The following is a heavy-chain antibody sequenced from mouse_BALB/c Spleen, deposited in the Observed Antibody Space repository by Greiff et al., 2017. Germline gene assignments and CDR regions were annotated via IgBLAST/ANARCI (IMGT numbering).Heavy chain of an antibody. CDR1: GFTFSSYA. CDR3: ARGNSPYDYSWFAY. J-gene: IGHJ3*01. V-gene: IGHV5-6-5*01. D-gene: IGHD2-4*01. Sequence: EVMLVESGGGLVKPGGSLKLSCAASGFTFSSYAMSWVRQTPEKRLEWVASISSGGSTYYPDSVKGRFTISRDNARNILYLQMSSLRSEDTAMYYCARGNSPYDYSWFAYWGQGTLVTVSA. CDR2: ISSGGST.